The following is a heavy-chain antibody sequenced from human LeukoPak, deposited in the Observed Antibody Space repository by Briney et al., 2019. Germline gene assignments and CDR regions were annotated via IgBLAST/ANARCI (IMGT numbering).Heavy chain of an antibody. CDR1: GGSIGSSSYY. Sequence: SETLSLTCSVSGGSIGSSSYYCGWIRQPPGKGLEWIGSIYDSGSTYYNPSLKSRVTISVDTSKNQFSLKLSSLTAADTAVCYCARDSSSPRVKYFQHWGQGTLVTVSS. CDR3: ARDSSSPRVKYFQH. J-gene: IGHJ1*01. V-gene: IGHV4-39*02. D-gene: IGHD6-6*01. CDR2: IYDSGST.